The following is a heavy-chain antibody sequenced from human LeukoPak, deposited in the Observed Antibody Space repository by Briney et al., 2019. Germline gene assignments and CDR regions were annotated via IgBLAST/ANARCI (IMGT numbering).Heavy chain of an antibody. V-gene: IGHV1-69*05. J-gene: IGHJ3*02. CDR3: ARGSTIFGVVTTAYAFDI. D-gene: IGHD3-3*01. CDR2: ITPIFGTA. CDR1: GGTLSSYA. Sequence: SVKVSCKASGGTLSSYAISWVRQAPGQGLEWRGRITPIFGTANYAQKFQGRVTITTDESTSTAYMELSSLRSEDTAVYYCARGSTIFGVVTTAYAFDIWGQGTMVTVSS.